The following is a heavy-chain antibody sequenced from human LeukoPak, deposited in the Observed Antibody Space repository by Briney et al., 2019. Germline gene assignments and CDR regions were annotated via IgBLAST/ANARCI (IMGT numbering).Heavy chain of an antibody. J-gene: IGHJ4*02. CDR2: INPNSGGT. CDR1: GYTFTGYY. D-gene: IGHD6-19*01. V-gene: IGHV1-2*02. Sequence: GASVKASCKASGYTFTGYYMHWVRQAPGQGLEWMGWINPNSGGTNYAQKFQGRVTMTRDTSISTAYMELSRLRSDDTAVYYCARVRIAVAGKYYFDYWGQGTLVTVSS. CDR3: ARVRIAVAGKYYFDY.